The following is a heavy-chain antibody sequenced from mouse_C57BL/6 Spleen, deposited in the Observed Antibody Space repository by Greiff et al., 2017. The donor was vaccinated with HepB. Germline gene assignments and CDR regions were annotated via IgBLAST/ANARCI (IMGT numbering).Heavy chain of an antibody. J-gene: IGHJ2*01. D-gene: IGHD2-3*01. CDR3: SRRDGYYGYFDY. CDR1: GYTFTSYW. CDR2: IDHSDSYT. V-gene: IGHV1-59*01. Sequence: QVQLKESGAELVRPGTSVKLSCKASGYTFTSYWMHWVKQRPGQGLEWIGVIDHSDSYTNYNQKFKGKATLTVDSSSSSAYMQLSSLASEDYAVYYSSRRDGYYGYFDYWGQGTTLTVSS.